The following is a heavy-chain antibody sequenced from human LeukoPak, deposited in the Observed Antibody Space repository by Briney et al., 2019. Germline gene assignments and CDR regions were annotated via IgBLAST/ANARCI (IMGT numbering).Heavy chain of an antibody. J-gene: IGHJ3*02. Sequence: PGGSLRLSCAASGFTFNSHWMHWVRQAPGKGLLWVSGISGDGSSTSNEDSVKGRFTISRDNAKNMLYLQMNSLRAEDTAVYYCVRELGAFDIWGQGTMVTVSS. CDR2: ISGDGSST. V-gene: IGHV3-74*01. CDR3: VRELGAFDI. CDR1: GFTFNSHW.